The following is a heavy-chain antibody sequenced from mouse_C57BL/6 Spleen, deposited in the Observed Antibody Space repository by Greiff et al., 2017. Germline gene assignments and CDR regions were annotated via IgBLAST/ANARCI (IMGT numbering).Heavy chain of an antibody. CDR1: GYTFTSYW. Sequence: QVQLQQPGAELVKPGASVKLSCKASGYTFTSYWMHWVKQRPGQGLEWIGMIHPSSGSTNYNEKFKSKATLTVDKSSSTAYMQLSSLTSEDSAVYDCERRGTAVVKGAMDYWGQGTSVTVSS. D-gene: IGHD1-1*01. CDR3: ERRGTAVVKGAMDY. V-gene: IGHV1-64*01. J-gene: IGHJ4*01. CDR2: IHPSSGST.